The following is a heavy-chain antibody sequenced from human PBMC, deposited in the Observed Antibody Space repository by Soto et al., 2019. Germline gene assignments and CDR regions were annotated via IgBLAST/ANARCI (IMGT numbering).Heavy chain of an antibody. CDR3: AKLRDFVVLPAGILDY. V-gene: IGHV3-23*01. CDR1: GGSISSYY. CDR2: ISGGGDTT. J-gene: IGHJ4*02. Sequence: PSETQSLTCTVSGGSISSYYWSWIRLSPGKGLEWVSVISGGGDTTYYTPSVKGRFTISRDDFRNTLYLQMNSLRTEDTAIYYCAKLRDFVVLPAGILDYWGPGTLVTVSS. D-gene: IGHD2-8*01.